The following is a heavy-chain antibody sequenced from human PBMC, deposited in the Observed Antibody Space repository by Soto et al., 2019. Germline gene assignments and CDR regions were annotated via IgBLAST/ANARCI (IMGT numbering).Heavy chain of an antibody. Sequence: EVQLLESGGGLVQPGGSLRLSCAASGFTFSSYAMSWVRQAPGKGLEWVSAISGSGGSTYYADSVKGRFTISRDNSKXXXXXXXXXXXXXXRAVYYCARDDYGDNPRWFDPWGQGTLVTVSS. V-gene: IGHV3-23*01. J-gene: IGHJ5*02. D-gene: IGHD4-17*01. CDR2: ISGSGGST. CDR1: GFTFSSYA. CDR3: ARDDYGDNPRWFDP.